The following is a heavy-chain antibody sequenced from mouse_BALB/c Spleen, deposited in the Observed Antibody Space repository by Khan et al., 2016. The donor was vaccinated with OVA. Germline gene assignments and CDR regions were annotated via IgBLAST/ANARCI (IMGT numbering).Heavy chain of an antibody. CDR1: GFNIKDYY. D-gene: IGHD1-1*01. J-gene: IGHJ3*01. V-gene: IGHV14-1*02. CDR3: ARSGYFAWFTY. CDR2: IDPENGDP. Sequence: VQLQQSGAELVRPGALVKLSCKPSGFNIKDYYIHWVKQRPEQGLEWIGWIDPENGDPIYDPRFQGKAIITADTSSNTVYLQLSSLASEDTAVYYCARSGYFAWFTYWGQGTLVTVSA.